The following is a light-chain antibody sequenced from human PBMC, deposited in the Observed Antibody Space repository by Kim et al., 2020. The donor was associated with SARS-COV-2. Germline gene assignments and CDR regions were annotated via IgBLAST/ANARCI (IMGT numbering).Light chain of an antibody. CDR1: QSISSW. J-gene: IGKJ2*01. CDR3: QQYNSHSYT. Sequence: DIQMTQSPSTLSASVGDRVTITCRASQSISSWLAWYQQKPGKAPKLLIYDASSLKSGVPSRFSGSGSGTEFTLTISSLQPDDFATYYCQQYNSHSYTFGQGTKLEI. V-gene: IGKV1-5*01. CDR2: DAS.